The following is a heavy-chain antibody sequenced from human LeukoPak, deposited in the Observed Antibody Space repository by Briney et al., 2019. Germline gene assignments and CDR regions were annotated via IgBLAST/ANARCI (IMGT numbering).Heavy chain of an antibody. V-gene: IGHV3-23*01. D-gene: IGHD1-26*01. J-gene: IGHJ3*02. CDR2: ISGSGGST. CDR1: GFTFSNAW. Sequence: GGSLRLSCAASGFTFSNAWMSWVRQAPGKGLEWVSAISGSGGSTYYADSVKGRFTISRDNSKNTLYLQMNSLRAEDTAVYYCAKDRGGSYPGDAFDIWGQGTMVTVSS. CDR3: AKDRGGSYPGDAFDI.